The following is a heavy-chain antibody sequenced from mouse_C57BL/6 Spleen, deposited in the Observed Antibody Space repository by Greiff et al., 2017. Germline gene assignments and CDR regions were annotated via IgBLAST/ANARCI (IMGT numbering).Heavy chain of an antibody. CDR3: AREDYYGFAY. CDR1: GYTFTSYW. V-gene: IGHV1-64*01. CDR2: IHPNSGST. J-gene: IGHJ3*01. D-gene: IGHD1-1*01. Sequence: QVQLKESGAALVKPGASVKLSCKASGYTFTSYWMHWVKQRPGQGLEWIGMIHPNSGSTNYNEKFKSKATLTVDKSSSTAYMQLSSLTSEDSAVYYCAREDYYGFAYWGQGTLVTVSA.